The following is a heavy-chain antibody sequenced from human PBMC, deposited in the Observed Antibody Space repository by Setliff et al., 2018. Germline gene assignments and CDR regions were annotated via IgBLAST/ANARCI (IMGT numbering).Heavy chain of an antibody. CDR2: ISAYNGNT. D-gene: IGHD6-19*01. CDR1: GYSFINYG. J-gene: IGHJ4*02. CDR3: VRSSAPQVVLAADFDF. V-gene: IGHV1-18*01. Sequence: ASVKVSCKTSGYSFINYGINWVRQAPGQGLEWMGWISAYNGNTNYAQKLQGRVTMTTDTSATTVYMELKSLRSDDTAVYYCVRSSAPQVVLAADFDFWGQGTPVTVSS.